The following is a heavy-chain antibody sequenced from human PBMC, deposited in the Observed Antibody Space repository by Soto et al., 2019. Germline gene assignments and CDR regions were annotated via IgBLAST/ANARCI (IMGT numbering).Heavy chain of an antibody. J-gene: IGHJ4*02. CDR3: ARLEGLATISYYFDF. CDR1: GDSINSDKYY. Sequence: QLQESGPGLVKPSETLSLTCSVSGDSINSDKYYWGWIRQPPGKGLEWIGSIYYRGNTYYNPSLPTPVTISLDKSKSQFSLRLNSVTAADSAVYFCARLEGLATISYYFDFWGQGAQVTVSS. V-gene: IGHV4-39*01. CDR2: IYYRGNT. D-gene: IGHD3-9*01.